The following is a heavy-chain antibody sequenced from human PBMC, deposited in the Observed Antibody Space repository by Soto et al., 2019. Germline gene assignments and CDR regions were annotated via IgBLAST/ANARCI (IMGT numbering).Heavy chain of an antibody. J-gene: IGHJ4*02. V-gene: IGHV1-3*01. Sequence: ASVKVSCKASGYTFTSYAMHWVRQAPGQRLEWMGWTNAGNGNTKYSQKFQGRVTITRDTSASTAYMELSSLRSEDTAVYYCARGDYDFWSGYFHYWGQGTLVTVSS. CDR1: GYTFTSYA. CDR2: TNAGNGNT. CDR3: ARGDYDFWSGYFHY. D-gene: IGHD3-3*01.